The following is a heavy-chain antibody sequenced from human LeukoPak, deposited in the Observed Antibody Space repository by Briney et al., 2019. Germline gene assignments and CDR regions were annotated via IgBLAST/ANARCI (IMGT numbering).Heavy chain of an antibody. CDR2: INSDGSST. V-gene: IGHV3-74*01. CDR1: GFTFSSYW. CDR3: ATKATGGVKNDY. D-gene: IGHD2-8*01. Sequence: GGSLRLSCAASGFTFSSYWMHWVRQAPGKGLVWVSRINSDGSSTNYADSVKGRFTISRDNTKNTLYLQMNSLRAEDTAVYYCATKATGGVKNDYWGQGTLVTVSS. J-gene: IGHJ4*02.